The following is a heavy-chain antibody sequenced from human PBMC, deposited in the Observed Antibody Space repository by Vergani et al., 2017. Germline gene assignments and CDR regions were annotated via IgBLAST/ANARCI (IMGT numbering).Heavy chain of an antibody. D-gene: IGHD3-22*01. J-gene: IGHJ4*02. CDR2: INHSGST. CDR1: GGSFSGYY. CDR3: AKGFYDSSGYYIQAGFDY. Sequence: QVQLQQWGAGLLKPSETLSLTCAVYGGSFSGYYWSWIRQPPGKGLEWIGEINHSGSTNYNPSLKSRVTISVDTSKNQFSLKLSSVTAADTAVYYCAKGFYDSSGYYIQAGFDYWGQGTLVTVSS. V-gene: IGHV4-34*01.